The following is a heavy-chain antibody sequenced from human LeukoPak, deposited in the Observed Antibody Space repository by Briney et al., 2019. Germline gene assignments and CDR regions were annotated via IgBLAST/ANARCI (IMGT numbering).Heavy chain of an antibody. Sequence: GGSLRLSCAASGFTFSSYDMHWVRQATGKGLEWVSAIGTVGDTYYPGSVKGRFTISRENAKNSLYLQMNSLRAGDTAVYYCAKDGRSSTSYNWFDPWGQGTLVTVSS. CDR3: AKDGRSSTSYNWFDP. CDR1: GFTFSSYD. J-gene: IGHJ5*02. CDR2: IGTVGDT. V-gene: IGHV3-13*01. D-gene: IGHD2-2*01.